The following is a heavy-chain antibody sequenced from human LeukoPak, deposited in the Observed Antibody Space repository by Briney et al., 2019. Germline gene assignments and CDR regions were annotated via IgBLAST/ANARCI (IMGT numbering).Heavy chain of an antibody. J-gene: IGHJ5*02. D-gene: IGHD1-26*01. CDR2: ISAYNGNT. CDR3: ARDRASGSYSSWFDP. CDR1: GYTFTSYG. Sequence: ASVKVSCKASGYTFTSYGISWVRQAPGQGLEWMGWISAYNGNTNYAQKLQGRVTMTTDTSTSTACMELRSLRSDDTAVYYCARDRASGSYSSWFDPWGQGTLVTVSS. V-gene: IGHV1-18*01.